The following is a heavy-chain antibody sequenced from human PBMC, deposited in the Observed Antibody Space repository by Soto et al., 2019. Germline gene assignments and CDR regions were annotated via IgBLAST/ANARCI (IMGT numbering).Heavy chain of an antibody. CDR2: ISSSGSTI. J-gene: IGHJ2*01. CDR3: ARARRTWYFDL. Sequence: GGSLRLSCAASGFTFSSYEMNWVRQAPGKGLEWVSYISSSGSTIYYADSVKGRFTISRDNAKNSLYLQMNSLRAEDTAVYYGARARRTWYFDLWGRGTLVTVSA. CDR1: GFTFSSYE. V-gene: IGHV3-48*03.